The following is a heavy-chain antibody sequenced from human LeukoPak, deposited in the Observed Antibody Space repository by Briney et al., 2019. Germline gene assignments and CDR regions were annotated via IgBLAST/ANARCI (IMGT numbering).Heavy chain of an antibody. CDR3: ARPKTTKLFWTDAFDI. V-gene: IGHV4-39*01. CDR1: GGSISSSSYY. CDR2: IYYSGST. J-gene: IGHJ3*02. Sequence: PSETLSLTCTVSGGSISSSSYYWGWIRQPPGKGLEWIGSIYYSGSTYYNPSLKSRVTISVDTSKNQFSLKLSSVTAADTAVYYCARPKTTKLFWTDAFDIWGQGTMVTVSS. D-gene: IGHD3/OR15-3a*01.